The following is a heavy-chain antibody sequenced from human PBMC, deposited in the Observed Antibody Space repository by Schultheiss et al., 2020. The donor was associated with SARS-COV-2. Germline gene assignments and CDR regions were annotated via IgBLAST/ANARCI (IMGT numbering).Heavy chain of an antibody. CDR1: GFTFSSYA. V-gene: IGHV3-23*01. CDR3: ARDPTGYCSSTSCSRTYYYYYMDV. J-gene: IGHJ6*03. Sequence: GGSLRLSCAASGFTFSSYAMSWVRQAPGKGLEWVSAISGSGGSTYYADSVKGRFTISRDNSKNTLYLQMGSLRAEDMAVYYCARDPTGYCSSTSCSRTYYYYYMDVWGKGTTVTVSS. D-gene: IGHD2-2*01. CDR2: ISGSGGST.